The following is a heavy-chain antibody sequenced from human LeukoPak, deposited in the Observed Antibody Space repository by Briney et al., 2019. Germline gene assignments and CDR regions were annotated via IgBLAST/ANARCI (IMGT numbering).Heavy chain of an antibody. Sequence: GGSLRLSCAASGFTFSSYRMNWVRQAPGKGLEWVSSISSSSSYIYYADSVKGRFTISRDNAKNSLYLQMNSLRAEDTAVYYCAPGGLWGTRLFDYWGQGTLVTVSS. J-gene: IGHJ4*02. D-gene: IGHD4/OR15-4a*01. CDR2: ISSSSSYI. V-gene: IGHV3-21*04. CDR1: GFTFSSYR. CDR3: APGGLWGTRLFDY.